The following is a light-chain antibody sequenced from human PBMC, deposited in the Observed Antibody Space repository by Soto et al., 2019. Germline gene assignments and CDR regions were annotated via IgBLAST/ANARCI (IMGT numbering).Light chain of an antibody. Sequence: DIQMTQSPSSLSASVGDRVTITCRASQSISSYLNWYQQKPGKAPNLLIYAASSLQSGVPSRFSGSGSGTDFTLTISSLQPEDFATYYCQQSLTFGQGTRLEI. CDR2: AAS. CDR3: QQSLT. V-gene: IGKV1-39*01. CDR1: QSISSY. J-gene: IGKJ5*01.